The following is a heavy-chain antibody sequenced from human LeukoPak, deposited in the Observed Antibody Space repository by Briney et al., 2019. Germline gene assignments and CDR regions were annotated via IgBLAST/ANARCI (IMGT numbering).Heavy chain of an antibody. CDR2: ISGSGGST. CDR3: AKCMVATPDY. D-gene: IGHD5-12*01. Sequence: PAGGSLRLSCAASGFTFSNYAMSWVRQAPGKGLEWVSAISGSGGSTYYADSVKGRFTISGDNSKNTLYLQMNSLRAEDTAVYYCAKCMVATPDYWGQGTLVTVSS. CDR1: GFTFSNYA. V-gene: IGHV3-23*01. J-gene: IGHJ4*02.